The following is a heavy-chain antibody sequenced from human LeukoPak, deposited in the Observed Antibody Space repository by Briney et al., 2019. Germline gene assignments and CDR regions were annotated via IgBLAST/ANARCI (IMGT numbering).Heavy chain of an antibody. CDR1: GCSISIGGYY. CDR3: ERGEMATTYYFDT. D-gene: IGHD5-24*01. Sequence: SQTLSLTCKVSGCSISIGGYYWSWIRQHPGKGLEWIGYIYYSGSSYYNPSLKSRVTISVDTSKNQFSLKLTSVTAADTALYVCERGEMATTYYFDTWDEGTLVTVSS. V-gene: IGHV4-31*03. CDR2: IYYSGSS. J-gene: IGHJ4*02.